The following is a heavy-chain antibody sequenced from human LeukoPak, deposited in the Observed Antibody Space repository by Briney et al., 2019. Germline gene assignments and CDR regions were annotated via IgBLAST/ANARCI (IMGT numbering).Heavy chain of an antibody. Sequence: GASVKVSCKTSGYTFTSYDLNWVRQATGQGLEWMGWVNPNSGNTGYAQKFQGRVTMTRDMSTSTVYMELSSLRSEDTAVYYCAREYALGSIWYSDYWGQGALVTVSS. CDR1: GYTFTSYD. CDR3: AREYALGSIWYSDY. J-gene: IGHJ4*02. CDR2: VNPNSGNT. V-gene: IGHV1-8*01. D-gene: IGHD6-13*01.